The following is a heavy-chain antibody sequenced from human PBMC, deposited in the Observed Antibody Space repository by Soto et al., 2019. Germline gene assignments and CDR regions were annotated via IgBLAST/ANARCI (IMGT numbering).Heavy chain of an antibody. D-gene: IGHD3-16*01. V-gene: IGHV4-59*01. J-gene: IGHJ5*02. CDR3: ARGQFGNWFDR. CDR1: GGPISSYY. Sequence: SETLSLTCTVSGGPISSYYWSWIRQPPGKGLEWMGYGFYSGSTNYSPSLKSRVSISVDTSNNHFSLKLRSVTAADTAVYYCARGQFGNWFDRWGQGTLVTVSS. CDR2: GFYSGST.